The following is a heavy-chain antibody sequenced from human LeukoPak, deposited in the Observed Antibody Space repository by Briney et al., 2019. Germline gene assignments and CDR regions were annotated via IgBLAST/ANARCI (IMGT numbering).Heavy chain of an antibody. CDR2: IIPIFGTA. V-gene: IGHV1-69*05. CDR1: GGTFSSYA. D-gene: IGHD1-26*01. Sequence: SVKVSCKASGGTFSSYAISWVRQALGQGLDWMGGIIPIFGTANYAQKFQGRVTITTDESTSTAYMELSSLRSEDTAVYYCARAPPSGRGDAFDIWGQGTMVTVSS. CDR3: ARAPPSGRGDAFDI. J-gene: IGHJ3*02.